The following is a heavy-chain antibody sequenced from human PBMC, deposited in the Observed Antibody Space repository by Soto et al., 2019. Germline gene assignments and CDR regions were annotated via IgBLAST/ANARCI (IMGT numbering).Heavy chain of an antibody. D-gene: IGHD2-15*01. CDR2: INPNSGAT. CDR3: ARGGLVVANWFDP. V-gene: IGHV1-2*02. Sequence: QVQLVQSGAEVKKPGASVKVSCKASGYTFTAYYMHWVRQAPGQGLEWMGWINPNSGATNYAQKFQGRVTMTRDTSISTAYMDLSRLRSDDTDVYFCARGGLVVANWFDPWGQGTLVTVSS. J-gene: IGHJ5*02. CDR1: GYTFTAYY.